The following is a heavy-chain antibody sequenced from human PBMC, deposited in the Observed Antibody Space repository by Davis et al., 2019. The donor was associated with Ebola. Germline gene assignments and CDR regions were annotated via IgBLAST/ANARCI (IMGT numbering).Heavy chain of an antibody. Sequence: GESLKISCAASGFTFRSYAMSWVRQAPGKGLEWVSTYGTSADTYYADSVKGRFTISRDNSKNTLYLQMNGLRVEDTAIYYCAKDTSNIWFDIWGQGTMVTVSS. CDR1: GFTFRSYA. CDR3: AKDTSNIWFDI. CDR2: GTSADT. V-gene: IGHV3-23*01. D-gene: IGHD1-26*01. J-gene: IGHJ3*02.